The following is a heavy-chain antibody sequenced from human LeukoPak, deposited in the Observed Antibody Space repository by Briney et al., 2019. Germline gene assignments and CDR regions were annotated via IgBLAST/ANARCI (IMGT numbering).Heavy chain of an antibody. CDR3: AKDKSGYSGGWSFDY. CDR1: GFTFSSCA. Sequence: GGSLRLSCAASGFTFSSCAMTWVRQAPGKGLEWVSTISGRGDSTYYADSVKGRFTISRDNSKNTLYLQMNSLRADDTAVYYCAKDKSGYSGGWSFDYWGQGTLVTVSS. V-gene: IGHV3-23*01. CDR2: ISGRGDST. J-gene: IGHJ4*02. D-gene: IGHD6-19*01.